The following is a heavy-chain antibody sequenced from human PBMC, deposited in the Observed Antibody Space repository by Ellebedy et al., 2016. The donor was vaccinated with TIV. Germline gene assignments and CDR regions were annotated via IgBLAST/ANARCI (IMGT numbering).Heavy chain of an antibody. V-gene: IGHV3-7*01. Sequence: GESLKISCAASGFTFSSYWMSWVRQAPGKGLEWVANIKQDGSEKYYVDSVKGRFTISRDNAKNSLYLQMNGLRAEDTAVYYCARVPAGAFDIWGQGTMVTVSS. J-gene: IGHJ3*02. CDR1: GFTFSSYW. D-gene: IGHD3-10*01. CDR3: ARVPAGAFDI. CDR2: IKQDGSEK.